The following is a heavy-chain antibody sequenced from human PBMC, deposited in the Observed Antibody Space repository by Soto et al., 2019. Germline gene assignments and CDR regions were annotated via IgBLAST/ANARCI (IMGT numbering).Heavy chain of an antibody. D-gene: IGHD2-2*03. J-gene: IGHJ5*02. CDR1: GGSISSGGYS. CDR3: ARAGYCISTSCYWSNWFDP. Sequence: QLQLQESGSGLVKPSQTLSLTCAVSGGSISSGGYSWSWIRQPPGKGLEWIGYIYHSGSTYYNPSLKSRVTISVDRSKNQFSLKLSSVTAADTAVYYCARAGYCISTSCYWSNWFDPWGQGTLVTVSS. V-gene: IGHV4-30-2*01. CDR2: IYHSGST.